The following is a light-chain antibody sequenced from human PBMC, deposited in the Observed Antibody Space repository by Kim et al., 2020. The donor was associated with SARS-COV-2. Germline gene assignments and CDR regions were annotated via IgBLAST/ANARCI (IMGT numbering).Light chain of an antibody. CDR3: NSRDSSPSTWV. Sequence: LGQTGRSTCQGDSLRSYYASWYQQKPGQAPVLLIYAKNNRPSGIPERFSGSSSGNTASLTFTGAQAEDEADYYCNSRDSSPSTWVFGGGTKLTVL. J-gene: IGLJ3*02. CDR2: AKN. V-gene: IGLV3-19*01. CDR1: SLRSYY.